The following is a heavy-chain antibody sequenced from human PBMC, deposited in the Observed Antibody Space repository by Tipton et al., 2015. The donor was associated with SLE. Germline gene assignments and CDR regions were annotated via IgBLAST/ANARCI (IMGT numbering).Heavy chain of an antibody. CDR2: VNHSGGN. D-gene: IGHD4-17*01. CDR1: GGSFSGYY. J-gene: IGHJ3*02. V-gene: IGHV4-34*01. Sequence: TLSLTCAVYGGSFSGYYLSWIRQPPGKGLEWIGEVNHSGGNNYNPSLTSRVSISVSRSKSQFSLNLNSVTAADTAVYYCAMASVDYGDAGAFDIWGQGTMVTVSS. CDR3: AMASVDYGDAGAFDI.